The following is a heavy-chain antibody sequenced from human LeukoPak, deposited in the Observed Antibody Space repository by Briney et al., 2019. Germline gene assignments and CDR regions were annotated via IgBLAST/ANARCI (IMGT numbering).Heavy chain of an antibody. Sequence: ASVKVSCKASGYTFTSYDINWVRQATGQGLEWMGWMNPNSGNTGYAQKFQGRVTITRNTSISTAYMELSSLKSEDTAVYYCARGRGGDYVWGSYRFNFDYWGQGTLVTVSS. V-gene: IGHV1-8*03. CDR2: MNPNSGNT. J-gene: IGHJ4*02. CDR3: ARGRGGDYVWGSYRFNFDY. D-gene: IGHD3-16*02. CDR1: GYTFTSYD.